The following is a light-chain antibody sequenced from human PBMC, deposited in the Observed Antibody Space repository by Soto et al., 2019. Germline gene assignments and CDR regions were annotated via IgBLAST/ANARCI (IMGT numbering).Light chain of an antibody. V-gene: IGKV1-5*01. CDR3: QQYKCYCT. CDR2: DVS. J-gene: IGKJ1*01. Sequence: DIQMTQSPSTLSASVGDGVTITCRASQSIGTWLAWYQQKPGKAPKVLIYDVSTLKSWVPSRFSGSASATEVTLIISILEPDELATYYCQQYKCYCTFGHG. CDR1: QSIGTW.